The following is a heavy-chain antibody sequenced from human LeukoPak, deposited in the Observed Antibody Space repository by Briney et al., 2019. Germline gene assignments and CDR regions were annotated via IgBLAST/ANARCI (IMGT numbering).Heavy chain of an antibody. CDR2: ISYDGSDK. J-gene: IGHJ4*02. D-gene: IGHD6-19*01. Sequence: SGGSLRLSCAASGFTFSSYAMHWVRQAPGKGLEWVAIISYDGSDKYYADSVKGRLTISRDNSKSTLYLQMISLGTEDTAVYYCARADGSVAGPPSGHWGQGTLVTVSS. CDR1: GFTFSSYA. V-gene: IGHV3-30-3*01. CDR3: ARADGSVAGPPSGH.